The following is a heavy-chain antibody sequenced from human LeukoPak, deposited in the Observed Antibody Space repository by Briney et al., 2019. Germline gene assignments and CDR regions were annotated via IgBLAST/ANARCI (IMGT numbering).Heavy chain of an antibody. CDR1: GFTFSSYA. CDR2: IRGSGGGT. D-gene: IGHD6-19*01. Sequence: PGGSLRLSCAASGFTFSSYAMSWVRQAPGKGLELVSAIRGSGGGTYYADSVKGRFTIFRDNSKNTLYLQMNSLRDEDTALYYCAKAGIGVVGYFDYWGQGTLVTVSS. CDR3: AKAGIGVVGYFDY. J-gene: IGHJ4*02. V-gene: IGHV3-23*01.